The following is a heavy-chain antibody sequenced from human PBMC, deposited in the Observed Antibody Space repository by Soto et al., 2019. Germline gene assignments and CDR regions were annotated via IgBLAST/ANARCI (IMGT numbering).Heavy chain of an antibody. CDR1: GCTFRGYW. Sequence: WVSLRLSCVASGCTFRGYWMSWVCQAPGKGLEWLAKLNQDGSERHYVDSVKGRFTISRDNANNSVFLQMNNMRDEDTAVYYCVRDPGPRPAAIRGLGWFDPWGQGTLVTYPQ. V-gene: IGHV3-7*03. CDR3: VRDPGPRPAAIRGLGWFDP. J-gene: IGHJ5*02. D-gene: IGHD2-2*01. CDR2: LNQDGSER.